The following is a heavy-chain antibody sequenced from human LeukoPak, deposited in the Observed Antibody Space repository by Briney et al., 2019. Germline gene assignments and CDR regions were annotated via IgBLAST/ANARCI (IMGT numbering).Heavy chain of an antibody. J-gene: IGHJ3*02. CDR1: GGSISSGSYS. CDR2: IYYSGST. CDR3: ARLTRVGDAFDI. D-gene: IGHD2-2*01. Sequence: SETLSLTCAVSGGSISSGSYSWSWIRQPPGKGLEWIGYIYYSGSTNYNPSLKSRVTISVDTSKNQFSLKLSSVTAADTAVYHCARLTRVGDAFDIWGQGTMVTVSS. V-gene: IGHV4-61*01.